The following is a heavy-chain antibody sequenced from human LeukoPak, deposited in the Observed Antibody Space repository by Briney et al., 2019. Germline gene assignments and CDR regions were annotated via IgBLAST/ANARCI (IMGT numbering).Heavy chain of an antibody. J-gene: IGHJ3*02. Sequence: GGSLRLSCAASGFTFSSYAMSWVRQAPGKGLEWVSAISDSGGSTYYADSVKGRFTISRDNSKNTLYLQMNSLRAEDTAVYYCAKELGGSGYYFDAFDIWGQGTMVTVSS. V-gene: IGHV3-23*01. CDR1: GFTFSSYA. CDR2: ISDSGGST. D-gene: IGHD3-22*01. CDR3: AKELGGSGYYFDAFDI.